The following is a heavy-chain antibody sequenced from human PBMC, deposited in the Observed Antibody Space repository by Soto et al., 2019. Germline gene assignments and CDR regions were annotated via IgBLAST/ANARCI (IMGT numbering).Heavy chain of an antibody. Sequence: QVQLVQSGAAVKKPGSSVKVSCKASGGTFSSYAISWVRQAPGQGLEWMGGIIPIFGTANYAQKFQGRVTITADESTSTAYMELSSLRSEDTAVYYCARDGYFYDSCGFYYYFDYWGQGTLVTVSS. J-gene: IGHJ4*02. CDR3: ARDGYFYDSCGFYYYFDY. CDR2: IIPIFGTA. V-gene: IGHV1-69*12. CDR1: GGTFSSYA. D-gene: IGHD3-22*01.